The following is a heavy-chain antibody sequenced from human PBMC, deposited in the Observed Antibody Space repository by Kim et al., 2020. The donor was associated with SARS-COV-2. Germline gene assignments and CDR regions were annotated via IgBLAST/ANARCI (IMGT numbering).Heavy chain of an antibody. CDR3: ARVVGVSCGGNY. D-gene: IGHD2-2*01. J-gene: IGHJ4*02. Sequence: SGPTLVNPTQTLTLTCTFSGFSLSTSGVCVSWIRQPPGKALEWLARIDWDGDKHYSTSLKTRLTISKDTSKNQVVLTLTNLDPVDTGTYYCARVVGVSCGGNYCGQGTLVTVSS. CDR2: IDWDGDK. CDR1: GFSLSTSGVC. V-gene: IGHV2-70*11.